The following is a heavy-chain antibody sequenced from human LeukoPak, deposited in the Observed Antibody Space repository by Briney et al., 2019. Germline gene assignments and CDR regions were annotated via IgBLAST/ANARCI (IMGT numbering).Heavy chain of an antibody. CDR2: ISAYNGNT. J-gene: IGHJ4*02. D-gene: IGHD3-22*01. V-gene: IGHV1-18*01. Sequence: ASVKVSCKASGYTFTSYGISWVRQAPGQGLEWMGWISAYNGNTNYAQKLQGRVTMTTDTSTSTAYMELRSLRSDDTAVYYCARDRGYDSSGYSDYWGQGTLVTVSS. CDR3: ARDRGYDSSGYSDY. CDR1: GYTFTSYG.